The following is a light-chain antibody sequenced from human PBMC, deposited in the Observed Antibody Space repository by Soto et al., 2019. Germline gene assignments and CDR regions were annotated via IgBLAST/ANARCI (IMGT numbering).Light chain of an antibody. CDR3: LQDYNYPWA. J-gene: IGKJ1*01. V-gene: IGKV1-6*01. Sequence: IQVTQSPSSLSASVGDRVTITCRASQGIRSDLAWYQQKPGKVPKLLIYGASRLESGVPSRFSGSGFGTDFTLTISSLQPEDFATYYCLQDYNYPWAFGQGTKVEMK. CDR2: GAS. CDR1: QGIRSD.